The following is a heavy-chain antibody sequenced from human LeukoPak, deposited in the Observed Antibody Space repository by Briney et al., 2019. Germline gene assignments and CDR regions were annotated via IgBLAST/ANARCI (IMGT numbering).Heavy chain of an antibody. Sequence: ASVKVSCKASGGTFSSYTISWVRQAPGQGLEWMGRIIPILGIANYAQKFQGRVTITADKSTSTAYMELSSLRSEDTAVYYCAREVVVVGFDPWGQGTLVTVSS. V-gene: IGHV1-69*04. CDR2: IIPILGIA. CDR1: GGTFSSYT. J-gene: IGHJ5*02. D-gene: IGHD2-15*01. CDR3: AREVVVVGFDP.